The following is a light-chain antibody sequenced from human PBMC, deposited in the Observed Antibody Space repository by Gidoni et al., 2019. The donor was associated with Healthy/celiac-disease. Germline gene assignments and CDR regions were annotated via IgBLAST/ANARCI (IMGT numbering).Light chain of an antibody. J-gene: IGKJ4*01. CDR2: GAS. CDR3: QQYNNWPLLT. CDR1: QRVSSN. Sequence: EIVMTQSPATLSVSPGERATLSCRASQRVSSNLAWYQQKPGQAPRLLIYGASTRATGIPARFSGSGSGTEFTLTISSLQSEDFAVYYCQQYNNWPLLTFGGGTKVEIK. V-gene: IGKV3-15*01.